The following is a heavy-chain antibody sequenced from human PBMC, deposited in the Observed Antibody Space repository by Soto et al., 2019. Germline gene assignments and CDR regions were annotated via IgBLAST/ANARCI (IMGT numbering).Heavy chain of an antibody. V-gene: IGHV1-69*01. J-gene: IGHJ6*02. CDR2: IIPIFGTA. D-gene: IGHD6-13*01. CDR3: ARGRGSWPNLKYYYYYGMDV. Sequence: QVQLVQSGAEVKKPGSSVKVSCKASGRTFSSYAISWVRPAPGQGLEWMGGIIPIFGTANYAQKFQGRVTITADESTSTAYMELSSLRSEDTAVYYCARGRGSWPNLKYYYYYGMDVWGQGTTVTVSS. CDR1: GRTFSSYA.